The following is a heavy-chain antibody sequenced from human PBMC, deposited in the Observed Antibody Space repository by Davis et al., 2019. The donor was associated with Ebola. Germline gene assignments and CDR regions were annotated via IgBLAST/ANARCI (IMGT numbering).Heavy chain of an antibody. V-gene: IGHV1-69*06. CDR1: GGTFSSYA. D-gene: IGHD3-9*01. CDR3: ARALLRYFDWLLERGMDV. J-gene: IGHJ6*02. CDR2: IIPIFGTA. Sequence: SVKVSCKASGGTFSSYAISWVRQAPGQGLEWMGGIIPIFGTANYAQKFQGRVTITADKSTSTAYMELSSLRSEDTAVYYCARALLRYFDWLLERGMDVWGQGTAVTVSS.